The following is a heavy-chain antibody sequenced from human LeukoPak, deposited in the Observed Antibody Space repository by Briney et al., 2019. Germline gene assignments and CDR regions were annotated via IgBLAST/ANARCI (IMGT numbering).Heavy chain of an antibody. Sequence: SQTLSLTCTVPGGSISSGSYYWSWIRQPAGKGLEWLGRIYTSGSTNYNPSLKSRVTISVDTAKNQFSLKLRSVTAADTAVYYWARSMAIMGFGELGAYYYYYYYMDVWGKGTTVTISS. CDR3: ARSMAIMGFGELGAYYYYYYYMDV. J-gene: IGHJ6*03. V-gene: IGHV4-61*02. D-gene: IGHD3-10*01. CDR1: GGSISSGSYY. CDR2: IYTSGST.